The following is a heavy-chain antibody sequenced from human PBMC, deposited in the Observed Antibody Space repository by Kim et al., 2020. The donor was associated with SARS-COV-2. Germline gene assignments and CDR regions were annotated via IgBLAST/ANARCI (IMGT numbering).Heavy chain of an antibody. CDR1: GFTFSSYG. CDR3: AKDEVTVVTPGWD. V-gene: IGHV3-30*18. CDR2: ISYDGSNK. D-gene: IGHD2-21*02. J-gene: IGHJ4*02. Sequence: GGSLRLSCAASGFTFSSYGMHWVRQAPGKGLEWVAVISYDGSNKYYADSVKGRFTISRDNSKNTLYLQMNSLRAEDTAVYYCAKDEVTVVTPGWDWGQGTLVTVSS.